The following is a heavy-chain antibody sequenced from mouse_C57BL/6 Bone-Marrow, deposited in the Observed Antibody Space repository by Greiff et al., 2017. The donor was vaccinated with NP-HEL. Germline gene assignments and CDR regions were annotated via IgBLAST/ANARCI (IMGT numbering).Heavy chain of an antibody. CDR1: GYTFTSYW. CDR2: IYPGSGST. CDR3: ARLVPAWFAY. V-gene: IGHV1-55*01. D-gene: IGHD2-2*01. J-gene: IGHJ3*01. Sequence: QVHVKQPGAELVKPGASVKMSCKASGYTFTSYWITWVKQRPGQGLEWIGDIYPGSGSTNYNEKFKSKATLTVDTSSSTAYMQLSSLTSEDSAVYYCARLVPAWFAYWGQGTLVTVSA.